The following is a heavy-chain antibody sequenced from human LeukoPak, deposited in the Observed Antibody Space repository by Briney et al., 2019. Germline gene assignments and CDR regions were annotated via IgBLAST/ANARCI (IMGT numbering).Heavy chain of an antibody. CDR3: ARRLVGAKLT. CDR2: IYYSGST. V-gene: IGHV4-39*01. CDR1: GGSISSSSYY. D-gene: IGHD1-26*01. J-gene: IGHJ5*02. Sequence: SQTLSLTCTVSGGSISSSSYYWDWIRQPPGKGLEWIGSIYYSGSTYYNPSLKSRVTISVDTSNNRFSLKLNSVTAADTAVYYRARRLVGAKLTWGQGTLVTVSS.